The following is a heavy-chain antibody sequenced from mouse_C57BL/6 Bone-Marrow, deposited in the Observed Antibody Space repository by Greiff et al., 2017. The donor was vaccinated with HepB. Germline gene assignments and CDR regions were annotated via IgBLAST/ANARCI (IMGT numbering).Heavy chain of an antibody. CDR3: AEDGSSSDY. V-gene: IGHV1-81*01. Sequence: VQGVESGAELARPGASVKLSCKASGYAFTSYGINWVKQRTGQGLEWIGEIYPRSGNTYYNEKFKGKATLTADKSSSTAYMELRSLTSEDSAVYFCAEDGSSSDYWGQGTTLTVSS. CDR1: GYAFTSYG. CDR2: IYPRSGNT. J-gene: IGHJ2*01. D-gene: IGHD1-1*01.